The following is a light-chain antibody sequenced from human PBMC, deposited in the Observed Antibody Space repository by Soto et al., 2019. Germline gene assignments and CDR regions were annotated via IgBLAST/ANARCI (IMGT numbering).Light chain of an antibody. CDR3: HQSYGSWT. J-gene: IGKJ1*01. CDR2: AAS. V-gene: IGKV1-39*01. CDR1: QNIGTL. Sequence: DIQMTQSPSSLSASVGDRVTITCRASQNIGTLLNWYQQRPGKAPSLLIYAASSLHSGVPSRFSGSGSGTDFTLTISSLQPEDFATFYCHQSYGSWTFGQGTKVEIK.